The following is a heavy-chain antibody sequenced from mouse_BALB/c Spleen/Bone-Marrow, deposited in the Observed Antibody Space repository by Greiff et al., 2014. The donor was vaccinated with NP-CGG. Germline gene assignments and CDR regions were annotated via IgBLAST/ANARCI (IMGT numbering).Heavy chain of an antibody. CDR1: DYSFTSYW. J-gene: IGHJ1*01. CDR3: ARGGYDGWYFDV. D-gene: IGHD2-2*01. V-gene: IGHV1-74*04. Sequence: ESGVELVRPGASVKLSCRASDYSFTSYWVNWVKQRPGQGLEWIGMIHPSDSETRLNQKFKDKATLTVDKSSSTAYMQLSSPTSEDSAVYYCARGGYDGWYFDVWGAGTTVTVSS. CDR2: IHPSDSET.